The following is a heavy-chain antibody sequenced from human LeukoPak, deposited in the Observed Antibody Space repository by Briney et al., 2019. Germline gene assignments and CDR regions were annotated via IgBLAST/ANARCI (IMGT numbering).Heavy chain of an antibody. CDR2: ISGSGGST. V-gene: IGHV3-23*01. CDR3: ARDGFYYDSSGPFDY. Sequence: PGGSLRLSCAASGFTFSSSAMSWVRQAPGKGLEWVSGISGSGGSTYYADSVKGRFTISRDNSKNTLYLQMNSLRAEDTAVYYCARDGFYYDSSGPFDYWGQGTLVTVSS. J-gene: IGHJ4*02. CDR1: GFTFSSSA. D-gene: IGHD3-22*01.